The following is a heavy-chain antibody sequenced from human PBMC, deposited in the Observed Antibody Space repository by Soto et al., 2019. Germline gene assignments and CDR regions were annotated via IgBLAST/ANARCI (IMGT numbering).Heavy chain of an antibody. V-gene: IGHV3-23*01. Sequence: EVQLLESGGGLVQAGGSLRLSCAASGFTITDFPMSWVRQAPGKGLEWVSLVSGSGDTTSYADSVKGRFTISRDSSKNTLNLQMNSLSAKDTAVYYCAKAWDYRAPPFDYWGQGTLVTVSS. CDR2: VSGSGDTT. CDR3: AKAWDYRAPPFDY. CDR1: GFTITDFP. D-gene: IGHD3-16*02. J-gene: IGHJ4*02.